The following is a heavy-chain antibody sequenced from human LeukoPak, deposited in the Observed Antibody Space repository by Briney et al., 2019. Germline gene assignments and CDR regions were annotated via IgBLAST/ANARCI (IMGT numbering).Heavy chain of an antibody. CDR3: AKEGYYDSSGYLIFDY. CDR1: GFTFSSYG. Sequence: GGPLRLSCAASGFTFSSYGMSWVRQAPGKGLEWVSAISGSGGSTYYADSVKGRFTISRDNSKNTLYLQMNSLRAEDTAVYYCAKEGYYDSSGYLIFDYWGQGTLVTVSS. V-gene: IGHV3-23*01. J-gene: IGHJ4*02. D-gene: IGHD3-22*01. CDR2: ISGSGGST.